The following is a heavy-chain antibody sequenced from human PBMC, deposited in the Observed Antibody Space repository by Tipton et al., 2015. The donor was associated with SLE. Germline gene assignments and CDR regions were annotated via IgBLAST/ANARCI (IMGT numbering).Heavy chain of an antibody. D-gene: IGHD1-1*01. J-gene: IGHJ4*02. CDR2: ISSSGSTI. Sequence: AQLVQSGGGLVQPGGSLRLSRAASGFTFSSYEMNWVRQAPGKGLEWVSYISSSGSTIYYADSVKGRFTISRDNAKNSLYLQMNSLRAEDTAVYYCARGGYNPPTYWGQGTLVTVSS. V-gene: IGHV3-48*03. CDR1: GFTFSSYE. CDR3: ARGGYNPPTY.